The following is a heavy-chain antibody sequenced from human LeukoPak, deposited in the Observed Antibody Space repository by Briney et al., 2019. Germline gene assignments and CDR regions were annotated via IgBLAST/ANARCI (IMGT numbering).Heavy chain of an antibody. V-gene: IGHV3-48*03. D-gene: IGHD3-22*01. CDR2: ISSGGDTM. CDR3: AREGSRSGFFD. J-gene: IGHJ4*02. Sequence: GGSLRLSCAASGFTFSSYAMSWVRQAPGKGLEGVSYISSGGDTMDYADSVRGRFTISRDNAKNSLYLQMNSLRAEDTALYYCAREGSRSGFFDWGQGTLVTVSS. CDR1: GFTFSSYA.